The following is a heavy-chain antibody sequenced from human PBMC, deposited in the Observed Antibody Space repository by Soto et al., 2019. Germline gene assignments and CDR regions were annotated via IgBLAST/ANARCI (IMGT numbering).Heavy chain of an antibody. CDR1: GGSFTFSGYY. V-gene: IGHV4-34*01. CDR3: VRGRILRLRFGDFDS. J-gene: IGHJ4*02. CDR2: INHSGST. Sequence: QVQLQQGGAGLLKPSETLSLTCTVYGGSFTFSGYYWSWIRQRPGKGLEWIGEINHSGSTNYNPSLESRVTISLDPSKNQFSLDLTSATAADTAVYYCVRGRILRLRFGDFDSWGQGTLVTVSS. D-gene: IGHD5-12*01.